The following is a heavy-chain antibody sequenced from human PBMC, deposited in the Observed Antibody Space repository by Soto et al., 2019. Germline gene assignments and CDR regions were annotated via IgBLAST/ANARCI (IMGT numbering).Heavy chain of an antibody. V-gene: IGHV4-34*01. CDR3: ARGPSYYDFWSGYPYYYYGMDV. CDR2: INHSGST. D-gene: IGHD3-3*01. CDR1: GGSFSGYY. J-gene: IGHJ6*02. Sequence: NPSETLSLTCAVYGGSFSGYYWSWIRQPPGKGLEWIGEINHSGSTNYNPSLKSRVTISVDTSKNQFSLKLSSVTAADTAVYYCARGPSYYDFWSGYPYYYYGMDVWGQGTTVTVSS.